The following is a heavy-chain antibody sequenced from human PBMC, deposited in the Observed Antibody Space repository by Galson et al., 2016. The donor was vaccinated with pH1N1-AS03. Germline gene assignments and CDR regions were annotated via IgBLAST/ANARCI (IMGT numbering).Heavy chain of an antibody. J-gene: IGHJ6*02. CDR2: IKSKSDGGTT. V-gene: IGHV3-15*01. CDR3: STDETFYYYYGMDV. Sequence: SLRLSCAASGFTFSNAWMTWVRQAPGKGLEWVGRIKSKSDGGTTDYASPVKARFTISRDDSKNTLYLQKNSLKTENTAVYYCSTDETFYYYYGMDVWGRGTTVTVSS. CDR1: GFTFSNAW.